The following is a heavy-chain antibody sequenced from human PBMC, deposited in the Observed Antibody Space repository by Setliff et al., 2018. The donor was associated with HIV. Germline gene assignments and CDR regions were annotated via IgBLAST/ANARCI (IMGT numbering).Heavy chain of an antibody. D-gene: IGHD3-3*01. CDR3: ARTTLTIFGVVIPDY. J-gene: IGHJ4*02. V-gene: IGHV4-61*02. Sequence: SETLSLTCTVSGGSISSGSYYWSWIRQPAGQGLEWIGRFYTSGSTNYNPSLESRVTISLDTSKNQFSLKLSSVTAADTAVYYCARTTLTIFGVVIPDYWGQGTLVTVSS. CDR1: GGSISSGSYY. CDR2: FYTSGST.